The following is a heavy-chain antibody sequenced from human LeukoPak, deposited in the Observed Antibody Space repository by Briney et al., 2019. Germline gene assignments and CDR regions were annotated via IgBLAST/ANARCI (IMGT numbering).Heavy chain of an antibody. J-gene: IGHJ5*02. Sequence: GGSLRLSCAASGFTFSSYWMSWVRQAPGKGLEWVANIKQDGSEKYYVDSVKGRFTISRDNAKNSPYLQMNSLRAEDTAVYYCAREGTWIQLSDGWFDPWGQGTLVTVSS. CDR2: IKQDGSEK. D-gene: IGHD5-18*01. CDR3: AREGTWIQLSDGWFDP. CDR1: GFTFSSYW. V-gene: IGHV3-7*01.